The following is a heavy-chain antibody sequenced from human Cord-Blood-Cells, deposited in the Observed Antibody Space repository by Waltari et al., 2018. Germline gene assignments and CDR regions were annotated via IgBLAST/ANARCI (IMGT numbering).Heavy chain of an antibody. CDR3: ASTYYYGSGSYYNHAFDI. Sequence: QLQLQESGPGLVKPSETLSLTCTVPGGSISSSSYYWGWIRQPPGKGLEEIGRIYYSGGTYSNPSLNSRVTISVDTSKNQFSLKLSSVTAADTAVYYCASTYYYGSGSYYNHAFDIWGQGTMVTVSS. CDR2: IYYSGGT. J-gene: IGHJ3*02. D-gene: IGHD3-10*01. V-gene: IGHV4-39*01. CDR1: GGSISSSSYY.